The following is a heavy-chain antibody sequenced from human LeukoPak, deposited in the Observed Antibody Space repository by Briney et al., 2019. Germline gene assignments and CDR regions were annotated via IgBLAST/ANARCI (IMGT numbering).Heavy chain of an antibody. CDR2: IYTSGGT. Sequence: SETLSLTCTVSGDSISSGRYYWSWIRQPAGKGLEYIGRIYTSGGTDYSPSLKSRVTISLDTSKNQFSLKLSSVTAADTAVYYCARARSNNYYMDVWGKGTTVTVSS. V-gene: IGHV4-61*02. CDR3: ARARSNNYYMDV. CDR1: GDSISSGRYY. D-gene: IGHD1/OR15-1a*01. J-gene: IGHJ6*03.